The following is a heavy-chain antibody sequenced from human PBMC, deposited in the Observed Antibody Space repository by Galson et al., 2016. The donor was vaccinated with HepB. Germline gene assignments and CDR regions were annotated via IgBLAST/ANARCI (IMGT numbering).Heavy chain of an antibody. CDR3: ARGGKGELFGMDV. J-gene: IGHJ6*02. D-gene: IGHD3-10*01. CDR2: TSYDGSNK. Sequence: SLRLSCAASGFTLRSYAMHWVRQAPGKRLEWVAVTSYDGSNKYYGDSVKGRFTISRDNSNNTLYLQLNSLRAEDTAVYYCARGGKGELFGMDVWGQGTTVTVSS. V-gene: IGHV3-30-3*01. CDR1: GFTLRSYA.